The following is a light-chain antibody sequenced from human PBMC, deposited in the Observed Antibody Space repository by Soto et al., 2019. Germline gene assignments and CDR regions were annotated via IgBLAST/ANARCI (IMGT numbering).Light chain of an antibody. CDR2: DAS. Sequence: DIQITQSPSTLSSLVLERFTITCRASQSVNSWLAWYQQRPGKAPKLLIYDASTLESGVPSRFSGSGSGTEFTLTISSLQPDDFATYYCHQYNSYHTFGGGTKVDIK. CDR1: QSVNSW. V-gene: IGKV1-5*01. CDR3: HQYNSYHT. J-gene: IGKJ4*01.